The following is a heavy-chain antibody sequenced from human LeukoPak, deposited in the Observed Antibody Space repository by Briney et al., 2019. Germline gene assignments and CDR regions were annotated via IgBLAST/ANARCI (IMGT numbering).Heavy chain of an antibody. Sequence: GGSLRLPWAASGFTFSNAWMSWGRQAPGQGLEWVGRIKSKSDGGTTDYAAPVKGRFTISRDDSKSTLFLQMNSLETEDTAVYYCSSTVRYYMDVWGKGTTVTVS. CDR3: SSTVRYYMDV. V-gene: IGHV3-15*01. CDR1: GFTFSNAW. D-gene: IGHD4-11*01. CDR2: IKSKSDGGTT. J-gene: IGHJ6*03.